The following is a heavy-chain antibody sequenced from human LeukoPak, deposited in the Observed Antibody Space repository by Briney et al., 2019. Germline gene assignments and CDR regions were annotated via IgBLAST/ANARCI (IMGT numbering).Heavy chain of an antibody. CDR1: GFTFSGSA. CDR3: AKDGNYDYVWGSYRPPPNWFDP. J-gene: IGHJ5*02. D-gene: IGHD3-16*02. CDR2: IRSKANSYAT. Sequence: GGSLRLSCAASGFTFSGSAMHWVRQASGKGLEWVGRIRSKANSYATAYAASVKGRFTISRDDSKNTAYLQMNSLGAEDTAVYYRAKDGNYDYVWGSYRPPPNWFDPWGQGTLVTVSS. V-gene: IGHV3-73*01.